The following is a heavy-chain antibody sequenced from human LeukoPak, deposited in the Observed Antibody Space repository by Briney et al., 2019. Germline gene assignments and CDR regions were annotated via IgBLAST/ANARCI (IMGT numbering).Heavy chain of an antibody. J-gene: IGHJ4*02. D-gene: IGHD3-3*01. V-gene: IGHV7-4-1*02. CDR3: ARHKAIFGVVILDY. CDR2: INTNTGNP. Sequence: GASVKVSCKASGYTFTSYAMNWVRQAPGQGLEWMGWINTNTGNPTYAQGFTGRFVFSLDTSVSTAYLQISSLKAEDTAVYYCARHKAIFGVVILDYWGQGTLVTVSS. CDR1: GYTFTSYA.